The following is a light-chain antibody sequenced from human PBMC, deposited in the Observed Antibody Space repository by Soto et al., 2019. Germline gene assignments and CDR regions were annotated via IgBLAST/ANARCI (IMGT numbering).Light chain of an antibody. J-gene: IGLJ2*01. V-gene: IGLV3-21*02. CDR2: DDS. CDR1: NIGSKN. CDR3: QVWDSSSDHVV. Sequence: SYVLTQPPSVSVAPGQTARITCGGNNIGSKNVHWYQQKPGQAPVLVVFDDSDRPSGISERFSGSNSGNTATLTISRVEAGDEADYSCQVWDSSSDHVVFGGGTKLTVL.